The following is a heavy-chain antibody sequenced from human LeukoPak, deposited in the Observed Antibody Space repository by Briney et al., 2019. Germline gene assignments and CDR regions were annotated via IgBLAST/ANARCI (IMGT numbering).Heavy chain of an antibody. CDR1: GYTFTSYY. V-gene: IGHV1-46*01. D-gene: IGHD2-2*02. Sequence: ASVKVSCKASGYTFTSYYMHWVRQAPGQGLEWMGIINPGGGSTSYAQKFQGRVTMTRDTSTNTGYMELSSLRSDDTAVYYCATGGGAPPAILHYWGQGTLVTVSS. CDR3: ATGGGAPPAILHY. CDR2: INPGGGST. J-gene: IGHJ4*02.